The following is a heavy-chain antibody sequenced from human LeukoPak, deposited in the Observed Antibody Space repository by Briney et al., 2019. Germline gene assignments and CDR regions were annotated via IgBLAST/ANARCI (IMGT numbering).Heavy chain of an antibody. V-gene: IGHV3-9*02. D-gene: IGHD3-10*01. J-gene: IGHJ4*02. Sequence: GGSLRPSCAPSAFTPADFAMHWVRPAQRSVLEWVSGTRWNSGRIGYADSVKGRFNISRDNAKNSLYLQMNSLRAEDTALYYCAKGARITMVRGVTLHASCFDYWGQGTLVTVSS. CDR1: AFTPADFA. CDR2: TRWNSGRI. CDR3: AKGARITMVRGVTLHASCFDY.